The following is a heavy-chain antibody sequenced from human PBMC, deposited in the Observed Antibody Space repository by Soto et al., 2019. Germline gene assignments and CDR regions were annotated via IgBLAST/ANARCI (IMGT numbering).Heavy chain of an antibody. D-gene: IGHD3-22*01. CDR1: GYTFTGYY. Sequence: GPSVKVSCKASGYTFTGYYMHWVRQAPGQGLEWMGWINPNSGGTNYAQKFQGRVTMTRDTSISTAYMELSRLRSDDTAVYYCARGGYNYVAAFDYWGQGTLVTVYS. CDR2: INPNSGGT. V-gene: IGHV1-2*02. CDR3: ARGGYNYVAAFDY. J-gene: IGHJ4*02.